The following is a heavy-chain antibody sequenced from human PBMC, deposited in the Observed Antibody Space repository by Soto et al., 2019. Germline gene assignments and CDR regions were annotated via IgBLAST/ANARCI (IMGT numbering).Heavy chain of an antibody. V-gene: IGHV1-69*12. D-gene: IGHD6-19*01. Sequence: QVQLVQSGAEVKKPGSSVKVSCKASAGTFSSYAISWVRQAPGQGLEWMGGVIPIFGTANYAQKFQGRVTITADESTSTAYMELSSLRSEDTAVYYCARVQWLVPRCSYYGMDVLGQGTTVSVSS. CDR2: VIPIFGTA. J-gene: IGHJ6*02. CDR1: AGTFSSYA. CDR3: ARVQWLVPRCSYYGMDV.